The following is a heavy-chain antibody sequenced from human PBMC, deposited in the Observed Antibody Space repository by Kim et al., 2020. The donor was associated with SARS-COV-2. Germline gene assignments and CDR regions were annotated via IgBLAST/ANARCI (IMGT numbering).Heavy chain of an antibody. J-gene: IGHJ4*02. V-gene: IGHV1-69*02. CDR3: AGGRVGAWSFDY. Sequence: QKVKGRVTITEDKSTSTAYMELSSLRSEDTAVYYCAGGRVGAWSFDYWGQGTLVTVSS. D-gene: IGHD1-26*01.